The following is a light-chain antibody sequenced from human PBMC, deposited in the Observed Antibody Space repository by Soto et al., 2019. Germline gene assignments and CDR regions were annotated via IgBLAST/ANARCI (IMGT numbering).Light chain of an antibody. CDR2: DDS. V-gene: IGLV3-21*02. Sequence: SYELTQPPSVSVAPGQTARITCGGNNIGSKSVHWYQQKPGQAPVLVVYDDSDRPSGIPVRFSGSNSGNTATLTISRVEAGYEADYYFQVWDSSSDYVFGTGTKLTVL. J-gene: IGLJ1*01. CDR3: QVWDSSSDYV. CDR1: NIGSKS.